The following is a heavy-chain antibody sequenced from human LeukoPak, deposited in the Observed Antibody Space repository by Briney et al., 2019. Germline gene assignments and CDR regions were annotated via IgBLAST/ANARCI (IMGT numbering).Heavy chain of an antibody. CDR1: GASVTSGGFY. CDR2: VYYTGST. V-gene: IGHV4-39*01. Sequence: SETLSLTCTVSGASVTSGGFYWGWLRQSPGKGLQWIATVYYTGSTYYNPSLKSRVTISIDTSKNQFSLNLGSLIAADTAVYYCARHSGSGSLSRPFDPWGRGTLVTVSS. J-gene: IGHJ5*02. D-gene: IGHD3-10*01. CDR3: ARHSGSGSLSRPFDP.